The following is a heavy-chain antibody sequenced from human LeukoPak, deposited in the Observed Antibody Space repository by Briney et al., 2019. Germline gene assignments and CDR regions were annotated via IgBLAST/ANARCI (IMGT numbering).Heavy chain of an antibody. D-gene: IGHD3-16*02. CDR3: AKDLRLGELSFQFDY. CDR1: GFSFSSYG. V-gene: IGHV3-30*02. Sequence: GGSLRLSCAASGFSFSSYGMHCVRQAPGKGLEWVAFIRYDGSNEYYADSVKGRFTISRDNSKNTLYLQMNSLRVEDTAVYYCAKDLRLGELSFQFDYWAREPWSPSPQ. CDR2: IRYDGSNE. J-gene: IGHJ4*02.